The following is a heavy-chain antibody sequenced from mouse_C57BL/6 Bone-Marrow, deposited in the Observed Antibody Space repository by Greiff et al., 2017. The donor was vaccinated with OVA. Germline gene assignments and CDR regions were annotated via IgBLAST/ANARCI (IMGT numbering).Heavy chain of an antibody. CDR2: ISDGGSYT. J-gene: IGHJ4*01. CDR1: GFTFSSYA. D-gene: IGHD1-1*01. Sequence: EVKLEESGGGLVKPGGSLKLSCAASGFTFSSYAMSWVRQTPEKRLEWVATISDGGSYTYYPDNVKGRFTISRDNAKNNLYLQMSHLKSEDTAMYYCAREGPFTQDYWGQGTSVTVSS. V-gene: IGHV5-4*01. CDR3: AREGPFTQDY.